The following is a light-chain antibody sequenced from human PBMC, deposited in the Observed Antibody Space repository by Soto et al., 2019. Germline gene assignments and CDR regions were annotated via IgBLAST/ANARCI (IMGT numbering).Light chain of an antibody. Sequence: DIQMTQSPSSLSASVGDRVTITCRASQSISGYLNWYQQKPGKAPKLLIYAASSLQSGVPSRFSGSGSGTDFTLTISSLQPEDFATMGLTFGGGTKVEIK. J-gene: IGKJ4*01. CDR2: AAS. CDR3: T. V-gene: IGKV1-39*01. CDR1: QSISGY.